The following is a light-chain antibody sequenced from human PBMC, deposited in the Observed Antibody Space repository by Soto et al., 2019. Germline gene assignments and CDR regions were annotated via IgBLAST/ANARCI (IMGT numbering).Light chain of an antibody. J-gene: IGKJ4*01. Sequence: DIQVTQSPSSLSASLGDRVTITCRANQAIGVYLAWFQQQPGKVPKLLIYAASALQSGVPSPFXXXXXXXXXXXXXXXXXPEDXATYYCQKYNSAPLTFGGGTKVE. CDR1: QAIGVY. CDR3: QKYNSAPLT. V-gene: IGKV1-27*01. CDR2: AAS.